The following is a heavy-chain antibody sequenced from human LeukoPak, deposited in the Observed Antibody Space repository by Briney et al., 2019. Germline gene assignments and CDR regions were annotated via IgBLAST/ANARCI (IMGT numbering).Heavy chain of an antibody. Sequence: GRSLRLSCVASGFTFDDYAMHWVRQAPGKGLEWVSGISWNSGSIGYADSVKGRFTISRDNAKNSLYLQMNSLRAEDTALYYCAKVGATQTYWGQGTLVTVSS. CDR2: ISWNSGSI. CDR1: GFTFDDYA. D-gene: IGHD1-26*01. CDR3: AKVGATQTY. V-gene: IGHV3-9*01. J-gene: IGHJ4*02.